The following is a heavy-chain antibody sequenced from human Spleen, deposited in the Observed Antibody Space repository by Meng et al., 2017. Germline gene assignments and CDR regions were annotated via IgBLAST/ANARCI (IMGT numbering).Heavy chain of an antibody. J-gene: IGHJ4*02. CDR3: TRDGYSDCSSISCFDY. CDR1: GYTFTGYY. Sequence: ASVKVSCKASGYTFTGYYMHWVRQAPGQGLEWMGWINTNTGNPTYAQGFTGRLVFSLDTSVSTAYLQLSGLKADDTAVYYCTRDGYSDCSSISCFDYWGQGSPVTVSS. CDR2: INTNTGNP. V-gene: IGHV7-4-1*02. D-gene: IGHD2-2*01.